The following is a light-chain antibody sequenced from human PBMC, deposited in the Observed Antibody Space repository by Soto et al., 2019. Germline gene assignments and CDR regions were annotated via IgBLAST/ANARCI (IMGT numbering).Light chain of an antibody. Sequence: EIVLTQSPGTLSLSPGERATLSCRASQSVSSRNLAWYQQKPGQAPRLLIYGASSRATGIPDRFSGGGSGTDFTLTISRLEPEDFAVYYCQQYGTSPPVTFGQGTRLEIK. CDR2: GAS. CDR3: QQYGTSPPVT. J-gene: IGKJ5*01. CDR1: QSVSSRN. V-gene: IGKV3-20*01.